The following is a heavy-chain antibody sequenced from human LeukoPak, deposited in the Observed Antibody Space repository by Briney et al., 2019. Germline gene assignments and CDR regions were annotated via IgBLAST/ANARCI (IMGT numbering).Heavy chain of an antibody. CDR1: KFTFSDYS. D-gene: IGHD6-13*01. V-gene: IGHV3-21*01. CDR2: ISSNRNYI. CDR3: ARGPGSSSWYLTPEGGYYFDY. J-gene: IGHJ4*02. Sequence: GGSPRLSCAASKFTFSDYSMSWVRQAPGKGLEWVSSISSNRNYIYYADSVKGRFTVSRDNAKNSLYLQMNSLRAEDTAVYYCARGPGSSSWYLTPEGGYYFDYWGQGTLVTVSS.